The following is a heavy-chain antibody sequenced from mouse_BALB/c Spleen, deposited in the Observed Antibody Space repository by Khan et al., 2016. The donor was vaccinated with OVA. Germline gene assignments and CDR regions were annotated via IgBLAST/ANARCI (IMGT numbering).Heavy chain of an antibody. CDR3: TRLAYYYDSEGFAY. V-gene: IGHV5-6*01. D-gene: IGHD1-1*01. Sequence: EVELVESGGDLVKPGGSLKLSCAASGFTFSTYGMSWVRQTPDRRLEWVATVSTGGTYTYYLDSVKGRFTIYRDNAKKSLILQMRNLKSEDTAMFYCTRLAYYYDSEGFAYWGQGTLVTVSA. J-gene: IGHJ3*01. CDR1: GFTFSTYG. CDR2: VSTGGTYT.